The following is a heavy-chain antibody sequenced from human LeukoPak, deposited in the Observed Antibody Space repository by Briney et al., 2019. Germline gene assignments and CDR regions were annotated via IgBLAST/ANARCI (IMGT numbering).Heavy chain of an antibody. CDR1: GGSFSGYY. V-gene: IGHV4-34*01. CDR2: INHSGST. CDR3: ASRNGENYYDSSGYYYVSDNWFDP. D-gene: IGHD3-22*01. J-gene: IGHJ5*02. Sequence: SETLSLTCAVYGGSFSGYYWSWIRQPPGKGLEWIGEINHSGSTNYNPSLKSRVTISVDTSKNQFSLKLSSVTAADTAVYYCASRNGENYYDSSGYYYVSDNWFDPWGQGTLVTVSS.